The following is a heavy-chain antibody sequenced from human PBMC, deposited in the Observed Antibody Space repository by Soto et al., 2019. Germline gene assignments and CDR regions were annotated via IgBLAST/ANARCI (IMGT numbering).Heavy chain of an antibody. V-gene: IGHV3-30*18. CDR3: AKDRKDIVLVPAATTFGYYGMDV. Sequence: TGGSLRLSCAASGFTFSSYGMHWVRQAPGKGLEWVAVISYDGSNKYYADSVKGRFTISRDNSKNTLYLQMNSLRAEDTAVYYCAKDRKDIVLVPAATTFGYYGMDVWGQGTTVTVS. CDR1: GFTFSSYG. D-gene: IGHD2-2*01. CDR2: ISYDGSNK. J-gene: IGHJ6*02.